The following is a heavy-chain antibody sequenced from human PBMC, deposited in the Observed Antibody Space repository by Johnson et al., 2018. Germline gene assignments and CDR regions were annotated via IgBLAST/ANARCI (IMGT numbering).Heavy chain of an antibody. Sequence: VQLVESGAEVKKPGSSVKVSCKASGGTFSSYTISWVRQAPGQGLEWMGRIIPILGIANYAQKFQGRVTITADKSTSTAYMELSSLRSEDTAVYYCARILSPVSAFDIGGQGTMVTVSS. CDR1: GGTFSSYT. D-gene: IGHD3-16*02. CDR2: IIPILGIA. J-gene: IGHJ3*02. V-gene: IGHV1-69*09. CDR3: ARILSPVSAFDI.